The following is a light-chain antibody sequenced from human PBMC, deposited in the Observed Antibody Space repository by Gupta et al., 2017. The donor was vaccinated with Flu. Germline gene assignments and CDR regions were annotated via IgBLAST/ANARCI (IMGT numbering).Light chain of an antibody. CDR3: PSYDNTSVI. J-gene: IGLJ2*01. CDR1: TGSFGNSY. V-gene: IGLV6-57*01. CDR2: EDN. Sequence: NFMLTQPHSVSEAPGKTVTISCTRSTGSFGNSYVQWYQQRPGSSPIRLIYEDNRTPSGIPYRFAASVDRSSNSDSLTISPLEPEDEADYYSPSYDNTSVIFGGGTRLTVL.